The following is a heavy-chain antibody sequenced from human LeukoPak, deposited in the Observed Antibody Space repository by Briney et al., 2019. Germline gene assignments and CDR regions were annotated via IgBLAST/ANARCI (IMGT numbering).Heavy chain of an antibody. CDR3: AAFAVYYYYYMDV. Sequence: ASVKVSCKASGYTFTSYYMHWVRQAPGQGLEWMGIINPSGGSTSYAQKFQGRVTMTRDMSTSTVYMELSSLRSEDTAVYYCAAFAVYYYYYMDVWGKGTTVTVSS. J-gene: IGHJ6*03. CDR2: INPSGGST. V-gene: IGHV1-46*01. CDR1: GYTFTSYY. D-gene: IGHD2/OR15-2a*01.